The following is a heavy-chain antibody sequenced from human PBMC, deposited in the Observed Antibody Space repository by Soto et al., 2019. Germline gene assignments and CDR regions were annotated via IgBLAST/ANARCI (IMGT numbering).Heavy chain of an antibody. CDR3: ARDRRLLFRAFDI. CDR2: IIPIFGTA. J-gene: IGHJ3*02. V-gene: IGHV1-69*13. CDR1: GGTFSSYA. D-gene: IGHD2-21*02. Sequence: SVKISCKASGGTFSSYAISWVRQAPGQGLEWMGGIIPIFGTANYAQKFKGRVTITAEESTSTAYMELSSLRSEDTAVYYCARDRRLLFRAFDIWGQGTMVTVSS.